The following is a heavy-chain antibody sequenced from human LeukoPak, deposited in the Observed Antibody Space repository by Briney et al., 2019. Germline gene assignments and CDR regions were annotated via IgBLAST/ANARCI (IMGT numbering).Heavy chain of an antibody. J-gene: IGHJ5*02. CDR2: TYYRSKWDN. V-gene: IGHV6-1*01. D-gene: IGHD3-22*01. CDR3: ARELYYYDSLGRLERWFDP. CDR1: GDSVSSNSAA. Sequence: SQTLSLTCAISGDSVSSNSAAWNWIRQSPSRGLEWLGRTYYRSKWDNDYAVSVKSRITINPDTSKNQFSLQLNSVTPEDTAVYYCARELYYYDSLGRLERWFDPWGQGTLVTVSS.